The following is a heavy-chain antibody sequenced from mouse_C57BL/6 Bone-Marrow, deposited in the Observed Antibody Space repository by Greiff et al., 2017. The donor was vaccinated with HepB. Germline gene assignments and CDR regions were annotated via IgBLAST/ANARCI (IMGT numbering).Heavy chain of an antibody. D-gene: IGHD1-1*01. CDR1: GFTFSSYG. V-gene: IGHV5-6*02. Sequence: EVMLVESGGDLVKPGGSLKLSCAASGFTFSSYGMSWVRQTPDKRLEWVATISSGGSYTYYPDSVKGRFTISRDNAKNTLYLQMSSLKSEDTAMYYCARQDYYFFVVFAYWGQGTLVTVSA. J-gene: IGHJ3*01. CDR3: ARQDYYFFVVFAY. CDR2: ISSGGSYT.